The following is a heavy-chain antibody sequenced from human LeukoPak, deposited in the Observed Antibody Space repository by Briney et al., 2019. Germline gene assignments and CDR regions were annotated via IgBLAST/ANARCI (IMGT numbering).Heavy chain of an antibody. D-gene: IGHD5/OR15-5a*01. V-gene: IGHV4-39*01. Sequence: SEILSLTCSVSGGSISSSSYYWGWIRQPPGKKLEWIGNIYYSGSTYYNPSLKSRVTISVDTSKNQFSLKLSSVTAADTAVYYCARPQRYSMYALDYWGQGTLVTVSS. J-gene: IGHJ4*02. CDR2: IYYSGST. CDR1: GGSISSSSYY. CDR3: ARPQRYSMYALDY.